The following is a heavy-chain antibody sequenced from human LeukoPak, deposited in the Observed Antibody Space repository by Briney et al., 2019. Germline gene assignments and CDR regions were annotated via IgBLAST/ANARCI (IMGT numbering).Heavy chain of an antibody. CDR3: ARDGTHSRITGTTFGY. Sequence: PSETLSLTCAVYGGSFSGYYWSWIRQPPGKGLEWIGEINHSGSTNYNPSLKSRVTISVDTSKNQFSLKLSSVTAADTAVYYCARDGTHSRITGTTFGYWGQGTLVTVSS. J-gene: IGHJ4*02. V-gene: IGHV4-34*01. D-gene: IGHD1-7*01. CDR1: GGSFSGYY. CDR2: INHSGST.